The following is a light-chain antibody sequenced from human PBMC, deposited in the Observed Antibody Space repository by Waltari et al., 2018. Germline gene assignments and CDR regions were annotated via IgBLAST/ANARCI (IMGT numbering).Light chain of an antibody. V-gene: IGKV3D-15*01. Sequence: EIVMTQSPATLSVSPVERATLSCRASQSVSSNLAWYQQKLGQAPRLLIYGASNRATGIPARFSGSGSGTEFILTISAMQSEDSAVYYCQQYNSWPQTFGQGANVGIK. CDR2: GAS. J-gene: IGKJ1*01. CDR1: QSVSSN. CDR3: QQYNSWPQT.